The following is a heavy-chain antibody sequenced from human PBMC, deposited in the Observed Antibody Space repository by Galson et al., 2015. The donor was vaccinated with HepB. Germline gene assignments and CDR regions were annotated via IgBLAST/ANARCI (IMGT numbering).Heavy chain of an antibody. V-gene: IGHV4-38-2*01. CDR3: ARALIEYTLGHFYYYGMDV. CDR2: ISHNGTT. Sequence: LSLTCAVSGYSINSGYFWGWIGQPPGKGLEWIGGISHNGTTFYKPSLKSRLTISADTFKNQFSLKLTSVTAADTAMYYCARALIEYTLGHFYYYGMDVWGPGTTVTVSS. D-gene: IGHD2/OR15-2a*01. J-gene: IGHJ6*02. CDR1: GYSINSGYF.